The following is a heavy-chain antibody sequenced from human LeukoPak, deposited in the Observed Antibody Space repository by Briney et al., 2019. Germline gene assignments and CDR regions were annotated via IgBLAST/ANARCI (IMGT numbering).Heavy chain of an antibody. V-gene: IGHV3-11*01. J-gene: IGHJ4*02. Sequence: GGSLRLSCAASGFTLSDYYMSWIRQAPGKGLEWVSYISSSGSTIYYADSVKGRFTISRDNAKNSLYLQMNSPRAEDTAVYYCAKQPDDDPAAQYYFDYWGQGTLVTVSS. CDR2: ISSSGSTI. CDR1: GFTLSDYY. CDR3: AKQPDDDPAAQYYFDY. D-gene: IGHD2-2*01.